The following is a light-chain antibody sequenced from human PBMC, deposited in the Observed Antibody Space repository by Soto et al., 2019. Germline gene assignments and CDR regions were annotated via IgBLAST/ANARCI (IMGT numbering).Light chain of an antibody. CDR3: QQYTNWPPIT. CDR2: AAS. V-gene: IGKV3-15*01. Sequence: EIVMTQSPATLSVSPGERATLSCRASQSVSGNLAWYQQKPGQAPRLLIYAASTRATGIPARFSGSGSGTEFTLTNISLQSEDFAVYYCQQYTNWPPITFGPGTKVDIK. CDR1: QSVSGN. J-gene: IGKJ3*01.